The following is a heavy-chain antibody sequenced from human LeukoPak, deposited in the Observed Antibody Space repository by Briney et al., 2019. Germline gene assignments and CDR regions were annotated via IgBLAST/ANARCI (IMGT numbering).Heavy chain of an antibody. Sequence: ASVKVSCKASGGTFSSYAISWVRQAPGQGLEWMGGIIPIFGTANYAQKFQGRVTITTDESTSTAYMELSSLRSEDTAVYYCASRSGYSYGSLDYWGQGTLVTVSS. J-gene: IGHJ4*02. CDR3: ASRSGYSYGSLDY. CDR1: GGTFSSYA. V-gene: IGHV1-69*05. CDR2: IIPIFGTA. D-gene: IGHD5-18*01.